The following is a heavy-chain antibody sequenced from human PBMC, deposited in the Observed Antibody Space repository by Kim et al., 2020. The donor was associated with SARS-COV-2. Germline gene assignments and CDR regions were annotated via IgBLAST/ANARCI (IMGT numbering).Heavy chain of an antibody. J-gene: IGHJ6*02. CDR3: AKSFSGSYYYGMDV. V-gene: IGHV3-30*02. D-gene: IGHD3-10*01. Sequence: ADSGKGRYTIPRDNSKNTLSLQMSRLRAEDTAVYYCAKSFSGSYYYGMDVWGQGTTVTVSS.